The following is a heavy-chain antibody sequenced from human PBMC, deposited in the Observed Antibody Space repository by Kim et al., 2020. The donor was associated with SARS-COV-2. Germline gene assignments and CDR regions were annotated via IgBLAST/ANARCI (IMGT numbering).Heavy chain of an antibody. Sequence: GGSLRLSCAASGFTVSSNYMSWVRQAPGKGLEWVSVIYSGGSTYYADSVKGRFTISRDNSKNTLYLQMNSLRAEDTAVYYCARDGRDSSSWSYYYYYGMDVWGQGTTVTVSS. CDR1: GFTVSSNY. CDR3: ARDGRDSSSWSYYYYYGMDV. J-gene: IGHJ6*02. D-gene: IGHD6-13*01. V-gene: IGHV3-66*02. CDR2: IYSGGST.